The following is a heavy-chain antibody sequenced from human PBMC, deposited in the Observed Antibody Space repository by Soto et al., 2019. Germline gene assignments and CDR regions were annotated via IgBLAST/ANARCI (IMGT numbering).Heavy chain of an antibody. Sequence: TGGSLRLSCAASGFTFSSYAMSWVRQAPGKGLEWVSAISGSGGSTYYADSVKGRFTISRDNSKNTLYLQMNSLRAEDTAVYYCAKSQYYYDSSGYYNYFDYWGQGTLVTVSS. CDR1: GFTFSSYA. J-gene: IGHJ4*02. CDR3: AKSQYYYDSSGYYNYFDY. D-gene: IGHD3-22*01. CDR2: ISGSGGST. V-gene: IGHV3-23*01.